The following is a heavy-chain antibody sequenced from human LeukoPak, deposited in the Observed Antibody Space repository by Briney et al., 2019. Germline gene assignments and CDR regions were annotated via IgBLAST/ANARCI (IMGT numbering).Heavy chain of an antibody. D-gene: IGHD3-3*01. CDR2: TYYRSKWYN. CDR1: GDSVSSNSAA. V-gene: IGHV6-1*01. J-gene: IGHJ3*02. Sequence: SQTLSLTCAISGDSVSSNSAAWNWIRQSPSRGLEWLGRTYYRSKWYNDYAVSVKSRITINPDTSKNQFSLQLNSVTPEDTALYYCARGYTYYDFWSGYRPDAFDIWGRGTMVTVSS. CDR3: ARGYTYYDFWSGYRPDAFDI.